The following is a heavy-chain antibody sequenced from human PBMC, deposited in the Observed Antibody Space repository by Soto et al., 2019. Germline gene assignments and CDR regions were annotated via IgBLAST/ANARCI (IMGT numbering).Heavy chain of an antibody. V-gene: IGHV1-18*01. Sequence: QVQLVQSGAEVKKPGASVKVSCKASGYTFTSYGISWVRQAPGQGLEWMGWNSAYNGNTNYAQKLQGRVTMTTDTPPSTAHMELRSLRSDDTAVYDCARDGRGTAMGFTAGDWFDPWGQGTLVTVSS. CDR3: ARDGRGTAMGFTAGDWFDP. J-gene: IGHJ5*02. CDR2: NSAYNGNT. CDR1: GYTFTSYG. D-gene: IGHD5-18*01.